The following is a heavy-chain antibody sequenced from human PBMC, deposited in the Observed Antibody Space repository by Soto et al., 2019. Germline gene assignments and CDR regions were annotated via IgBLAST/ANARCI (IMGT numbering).Heavy chain of an antibody. J-gene: IGHJ5*02. CDR3: STDHEGSGSYYMAVCT. Sequence: QLVESGGGLVKPGGSLTLSCAASGFTFRDAWMTWVRQAPGKGLEWVGRIKNIPEGGTTDFAAPVKGRFTISRDDSKNTLYLHMNRLKSEDTSVYYCSTDHEGSGSYYMAVCTWGQGTLVTVSS. CDR1: GFTFRDAW. D-gene: IGHD3-10*01. CDR2: IKNIPEGGTT. V-gene: IGHV3-15*01.